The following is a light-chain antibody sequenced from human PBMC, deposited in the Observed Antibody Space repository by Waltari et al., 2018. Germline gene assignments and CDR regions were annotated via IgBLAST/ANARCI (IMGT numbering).Light chain of an antibody. CDR1: NIGSKN. Sequence: SYELTPALSVSVALGQTARLTCGGKNIGSKNVHWYQQKPGQAPVVVIYRDSNRPSGIPERFSGSNSGNTATLAISRAQAGDEADYYCQVWDSSTVVFGGGTKLTVL. J-gene: IGLJ2*01. CDR3: QVWDSSTVV. CDR2: RDS. V-gene: IGLV3-9*01.